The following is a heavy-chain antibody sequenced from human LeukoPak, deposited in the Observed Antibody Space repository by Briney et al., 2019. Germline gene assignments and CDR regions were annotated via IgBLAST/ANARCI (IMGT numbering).Heavy chain of an antibody. Sequence: SETLSLPCTVSGGSISSSSYYWGRIRQPPGKGREWIGSIYYRWSTYYNPSLQSRVTISEDTSKIQFSLKLSSVTAADTAVYYCARHKWWYDYWGQGTLVTVSS. CDR2: IYYRWST. V-gene: IGHV4-39*01. CDR1: GGSISSSSYY. CDR3: ARHKWWYDY. D-gene: IGHD2-15*01. J-gene: IGHJ4*02.